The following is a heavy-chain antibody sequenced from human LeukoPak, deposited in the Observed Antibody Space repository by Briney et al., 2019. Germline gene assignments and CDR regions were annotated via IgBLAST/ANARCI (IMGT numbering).Heavy chain of an antibody. CDR2: IKQDGSEK. D-gene: IGHD3-3*01. Sequence: GGSLRLSCAASGFTFSSYWMSWVRQAPGKGLEWVANIKQDGSEKYYVDSVKGRFTISRDNAKNSLYLQMNSLRAEDTAVYYCARSVRSGYYDYYYYYMDVWGKGTTVTVSS. J-gene: IGHJ6*03. CDR1: GFTFSSYW. V-gene: IGHV3-7*01. CDR3: ARSVRSGYYDYYYYYMDV.